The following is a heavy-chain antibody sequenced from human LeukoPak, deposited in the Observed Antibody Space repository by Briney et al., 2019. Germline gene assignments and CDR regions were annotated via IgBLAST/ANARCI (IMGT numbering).Heavy chain of an antibody. J-gene: IGHJ1*01. CDR2: INPSGGST. D-gene: IGHD2-15*01. CDR1: GYTFTSYY. Sequence: GASVKVSCKASGYTFTSYYMHWVRQASGQGLEWMGIINPSGGSTSYAQKFQGRVTMTRDTSTSTVYMELSSLRSEDTAVYYCARETRGSNVVVVAATAHFQHWGQGTLVTVSS. V-gene: IGHV1-46*01. CDR3: ARETRGSNVVVVAATAHFQH.